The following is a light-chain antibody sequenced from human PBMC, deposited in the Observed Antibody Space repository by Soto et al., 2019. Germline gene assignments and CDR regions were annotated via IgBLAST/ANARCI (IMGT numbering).Light chain of an antibody. CDR3: QQGSHWPPALT. Sequence: IVMTQSPATLSVSPGERATLSCRASQSVSSNLAWYQHKPGQAPRLLIYGASTRATGIPARFSGSGSGTEYTLTISSLETEDFAVYYGQQGSHWPPALTFGGGTKVDIK. CDR1: QSVSSN. J-gene: IGKJ4*01. CDR2: GAS. V-gene: IGKV3-15*01.